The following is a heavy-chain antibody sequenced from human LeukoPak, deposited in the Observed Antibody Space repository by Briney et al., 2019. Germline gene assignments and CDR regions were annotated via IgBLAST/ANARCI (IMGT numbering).Heavy chain of an antibody. Sequence: GASVKVSCKGSGYTFISYGISWVRQAPGQGLEWMGWISAYNGNTNYAQNLQGRVTMTTDTSTSTAYMELRSLRSDDTAVYYCARVQAQRGYLVGATKWFDPWGQGTLVTVSP. CDR2: ISAYNGNT. CDR3: ARVQAQRGYLVGATKWFDP. D-gene: IGHD1-26*01. CDR1: GYTFISYG. V-gene: IGHV1-18*01. J-gene: IGHJ5*02.